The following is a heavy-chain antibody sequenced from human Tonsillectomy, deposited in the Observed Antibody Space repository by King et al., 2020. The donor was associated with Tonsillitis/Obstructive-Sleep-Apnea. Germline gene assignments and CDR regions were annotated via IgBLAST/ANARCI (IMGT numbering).Heavy chain of an antibody. D-gene: IGHD3-10*01. V-gene: IGHV3-64*01. CDR3: AGDRGVNVKGFDP. CDR1: GFTFSSYD. J-gene: IGHJ5*02. Sequence: VQLVESGGGLVQPGGSLRLSCAASGFTFSSYDMHWVRQATGKGLEYVSAISSIGGSTYYANSVKGRFTISRDNSKNTLYHQKGRMRAEDMAVYYCAGDRGVNVKGFDPWGQGTLVTVSS. CDR2: ISSIGGST.